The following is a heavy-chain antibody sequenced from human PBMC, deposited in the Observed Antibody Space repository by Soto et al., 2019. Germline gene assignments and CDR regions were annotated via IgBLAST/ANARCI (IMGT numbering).Heavy chain of an antibody. CDR2: IYYSGST. J-gene: IGHJ6*02. D-gene: IGHD3-3*01. CDR3: ARRRRFWSGYYSYYYSYGMDV. Sequence: QVQLQESGPGLVKPSQTLSLTCTVSGGSISSGDYYWSWIRQPPGEGLEWIGYIYYSGSTYYNPSLKSRVTISVDTSKNQFSLKLISVTAADTAVYYCARRRRFWSGYYSYYYSYGMDVWGQGPTVTVSS. CDR1: GGSISSGDYY. V-gene: IGHV4-30-4*01.